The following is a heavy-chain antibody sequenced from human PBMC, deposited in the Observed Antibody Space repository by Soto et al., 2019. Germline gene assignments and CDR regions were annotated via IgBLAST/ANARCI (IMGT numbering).Heavy chain of an antibody. CDR3: AREFTASSWFDP. D-gene: IGHD5-18*01. V-gene: IGHV4-31*01. Sequence: QVQLQESGPGLVKPSQTLSLTCTVSGGSIYSGGYYWSWIRQHPEKGLEWIGYIYYSGSTYYNPSLKSLLTISIDTSKNQFSLNLSSVTAADTAVYYCAREFTASSWFDPWGQGTLVTVSS. CDR1: GGSIYSGGYY. J-gene: IGHJ5*02. CDR2: IYYSGST.